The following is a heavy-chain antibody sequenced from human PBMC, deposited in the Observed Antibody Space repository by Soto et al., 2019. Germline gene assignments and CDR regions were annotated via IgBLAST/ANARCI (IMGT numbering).Heavy chain of an antibody. D-gene: IGHD3-22*01. V-gene: IGHV4-39*01. J-gene: IGHJ4*02. CDR3: ARHERLHSDYQYYFDY. CDR1: GGSISSSSYY. Sequence: QLQLQESGPGLVKPSETLSLTCTVSGGSISSSSYYWGWIRQPPGKGLEWIGSIYYSGSTYYNPSLKSRVTISVDTSKNQFSLKLSSVTAADTAVYYCARHERLHSDYQYYFDYWGQGTLVTVSS. CDR2: IYYSGST.